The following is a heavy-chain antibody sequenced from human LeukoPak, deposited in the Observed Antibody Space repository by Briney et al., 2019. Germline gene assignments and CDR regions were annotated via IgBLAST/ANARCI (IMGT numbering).Heavy chain of an antibody. V-gene: IGHV3-23*01. D-gene: IGHD1-7*01. CDR2: ISASGYST. J-gene: IGHJ4*02. Sequence: AGGSLRLFCAASGFTFSSYAMSWVRQAPGKGLEWVSAISASGYSTYYADSVKGRFTISRDNSKKTLYLQMNSLRAEDTAIFYCAKDVYNWNFYFDYWGQGTLVTVSS. CDR3: AKDVYNWNFYFDY. CDR1: GFTFSSYA.